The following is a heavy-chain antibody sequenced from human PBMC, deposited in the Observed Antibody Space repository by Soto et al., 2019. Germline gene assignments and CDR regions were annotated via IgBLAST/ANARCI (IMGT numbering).Heavy chain of an antibody. Sequence: ASVKVSCKASGYTFTSYAMHWVRQAPGQRLEWMGWINAGNGNTKYSQKFQDRVTITRDTSASTAYMELSSLRSEDTAVYDCARSIVVVTALDYWGQGTLVTVSS. V-gene: IGHV1-3*01. CDR3: ARSIVVVTALDY. CDR1: GYTFTSYA. CDR2: INAGNGNT. D-gene: IGHD2-21*02. J-gene: IGHJ4*02.